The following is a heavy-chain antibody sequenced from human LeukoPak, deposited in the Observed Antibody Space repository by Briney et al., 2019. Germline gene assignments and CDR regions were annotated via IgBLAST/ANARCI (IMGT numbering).Heavy chain of an antibody. V-gene: IGHV1-18*01. CDR3: ARDGELYSGSKGLFDI. CDR2: ISAYNGNT. Sequence: GASVKVSCKASGYTFTSYGISWVRQAPGQGLEWMGWISAYNGNTNYAHNLQGRVTTTTDTSTSTAYMELRGLRSDDTAVYYCARDGELYSGSKGLFDIWGQGTMVTVSS. CDR1: GYTFTSYG. D-gene: IGHD1-26*01. J-gene: IGHJ3*02.